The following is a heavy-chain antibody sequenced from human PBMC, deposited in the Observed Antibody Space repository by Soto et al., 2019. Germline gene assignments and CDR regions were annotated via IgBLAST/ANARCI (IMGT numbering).Heavy chain of an antibody. CDR2: ISGSGGST. J-gene: IGHJ6*02. V-gene: IGHV3-23*01. Sequence: GGSLRLSCAASGFTFSSYAMSWVRQAPGKGLEWVSAISGSGGSTYYADSVKGRFTISRDNSKNTLYLQMNSLRAEDTAVYYCAKDMWTYCSGGSCSMGVWGQGTTVTVSS. D-gene: IGHD2-15*01. CDR1: GFTFSSYA. CDR3: AKDMWTYCSGGSCSMGV.